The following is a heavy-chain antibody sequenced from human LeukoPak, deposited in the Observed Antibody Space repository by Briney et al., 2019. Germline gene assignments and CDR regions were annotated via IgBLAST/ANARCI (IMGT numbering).Heavy chain of an antibody. D-gene: IGHD6-13*01. CDR1: GFTFSSYS. J-gene: IGHJ6*02. V-gene: IGHV3-21*01. CDR3: ARAIRLAAAAPLTGGMDV. Sequence: GGSPRLSCAASGFTFSSYSMNWVRQAPGQGLEWVSSISSSSSYIYYADSVKGRFTISRDNAKNSLYLQMNSLRAEDTAVYYCARAIRLAAAAPLTGGMDVWGQGTTVTVSS. CDR2: ISSSSSYI.